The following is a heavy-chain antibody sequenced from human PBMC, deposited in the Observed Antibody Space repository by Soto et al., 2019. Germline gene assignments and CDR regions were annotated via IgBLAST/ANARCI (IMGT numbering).Heavy chain of an antibody. J-gene: IGHJ4*02. CDR1: GYTFSGYY. CDR2: INTLSGDT. V-gene: IGHV1-2*02. Sequence: GASVKVSCKASGYTFSGYYIHWVRQAPGQGLEWMGWINTLSGDTSFPQKFQGRLAMTRDTSIDTVFMEVSRLTSDDTAIYYCARSLLNVILPLGYWGQGTLVTVS. CDR3: ARSLLNVILPLGY. D-gene: IGHD3-3*02.